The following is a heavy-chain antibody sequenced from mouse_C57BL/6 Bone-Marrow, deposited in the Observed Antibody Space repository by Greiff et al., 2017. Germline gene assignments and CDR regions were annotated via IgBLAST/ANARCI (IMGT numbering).Heavy chain of an antibody. CDR2: INPNSGST. CDR3: ASWYFDY. V-gene: IGHV1-64*01. Sequence: QVQLQQPGAELVKPGASVKLSCKASGYTFTSYWMHWVTQRPGQGLEWIGMINPNSGSTNNNEKFKSKATLTVAKSSSTAYMQLSRLTSEDSAVYYCASWYFDYWGQGTTLTVSS. CDR1: GYTFTSYW. J-gene: IGHJ2*01.